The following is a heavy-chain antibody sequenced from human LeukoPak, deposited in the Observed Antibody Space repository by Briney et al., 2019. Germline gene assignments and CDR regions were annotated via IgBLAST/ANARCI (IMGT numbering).Heavy chain of an antibody. V-gene: IGHV3-23*01. Sequence: PGGSLRLSCAASGFTFSSYAMTWVRQAPGKGLEWVSAISGLDSSTYYADSVKGRFTIFRDNSKNTLYLQMNSLRAEDTAVYYCAKGAIGAPRGYYYYMDVWGKGTTVTVSS. J-gene: IGHJ6*03. CDR2: ISGLDSST. CDR3: AKGAIGAPRGYYYYMDV. D-gene: IGHD6-6*01. CDR1: GFTFSSYA.